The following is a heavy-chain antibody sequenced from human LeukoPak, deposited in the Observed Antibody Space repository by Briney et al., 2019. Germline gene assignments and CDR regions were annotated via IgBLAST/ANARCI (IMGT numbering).Heavy chain of an antibody. V-gene: IGHV3-23*01. Sequence: HPGGSLRLSCAVSGITLSNYGMSWVRQAPGKGLEWVAGISDSGGSTNYADSVKGRFTISRDNSKNTLYLQMNSLRAEDTAVHYCARDLYPVDTAMVLRYWGQGTLVTVSS. CDR3: ARDLYPVDTAMVLRY. CDR1: GITLSNYG. CDR2: ISDSGGST. J-gene: IGHJ4*02. D-gene: IGHD5-18*01.